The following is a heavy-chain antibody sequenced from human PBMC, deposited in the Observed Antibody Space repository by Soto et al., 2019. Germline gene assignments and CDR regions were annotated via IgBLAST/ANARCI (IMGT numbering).Heavy chain of an antibody. D-gene: IGHD6-19*01. Sequence: QVQLQESGPGLVKPSGTLSLTCAVSGGSISSSHLFTWVRPPPGKGLEWIGQINPRGNTNYNPSLKSRLTIAIAKSKNQFSLKLSSVTAADTAVYFCASARAYSSGDGGGLAYWGQGTLVTVSS. CDR1: GGSISSSHL. J-gene: IGHJ4*02. CDR3: ASARAYSSGDGGGLAY. V-gene: IGHV4-4*02. CDR2: INPRGNT.